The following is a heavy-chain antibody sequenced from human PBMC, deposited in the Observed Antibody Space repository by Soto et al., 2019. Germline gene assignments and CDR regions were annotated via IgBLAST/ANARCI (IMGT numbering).Heavy chain of an antibody. CDR2: IYWNDDK. Sequence: ASGPTLVNPTQTLTLTCTFSGFSLSTSGVGVGWIRQPPGKALEWLALIYWNDDKRYSPSLKSRLTITKDTSKNQVVLTMTNMDPVDTATYYCAHSGIGYYDSSGYRTFGYWGQGTLVTVSS. V-gene: IGHV2-5*01. J-gene: IGHJ4*02. CDR3: AHSGIGYYDSSGYRTFGY. D-gene: IGHD3-22*01. CDR1: GFSLSTSGVG.